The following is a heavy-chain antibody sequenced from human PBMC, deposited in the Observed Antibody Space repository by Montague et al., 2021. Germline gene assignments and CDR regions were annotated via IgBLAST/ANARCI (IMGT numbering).Heavy chain of an antibody. CDR3: ARGLFGTVNGQYSGGGYYFDK. CDR1: GGSLSGYY. D-gene: IGHD1-26*01. J-gene: IGHJ4*02. V-gene: IGHV4-34*01. Sequence: SETLSLTCGLSGGSLSGYYWAWIRQTPGKGLEWIGNINHSGSAKYNPSLKHRVSISVGTSNNQFFLDPTSVTAADTAMYFCARGLFGTVNGQYSGGGYYFDKWGQGTMVTVSS. CDR2: INHSGSA.